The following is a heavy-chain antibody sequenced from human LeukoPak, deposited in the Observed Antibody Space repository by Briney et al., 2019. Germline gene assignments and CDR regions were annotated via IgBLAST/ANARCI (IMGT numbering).Heavy chain of an antibody. Sequence: GASVKVSCKASGYTFTDYGISWVRQAPGQGLEWMGWISAYNGNTDYAQKLQGRVTMTTDTSTNTVYMELRSLTSDDTAVYYCARGRRSSGFAVDFDYWGQGTLVTVSS. CDR3: ARGRRSSGFAVDFDY. CDR2: ISAYNGNT. CDR1: GYTFTDYG. V-gene: IGHV1-18*01. J-gene: IGHJ4*02. D-gene: IGHD6-6*01.